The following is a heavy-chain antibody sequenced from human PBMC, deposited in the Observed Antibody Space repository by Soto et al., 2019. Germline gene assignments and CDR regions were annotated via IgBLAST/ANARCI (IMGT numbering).Heavy chain of an antibody. D-gene: IGHD3-22*01. Sequence: SETLSLTCTVSGGSISSYYWSWIRQPPGKGLEWIGYIYYSGSTNYNPSLKSRVTISVDTSKNQFSLKLSSVTAADTAVYHCARKYYYDSSGYYSNWFDPWGQGTLVTVSS. CDR2: IYYSGST. CDR3: ARKYYYDSSGYYSNWFDP. V-gene: IGHV4-59*01. J-gene: IGHJ5*02. CDR1: GGSISSYY.